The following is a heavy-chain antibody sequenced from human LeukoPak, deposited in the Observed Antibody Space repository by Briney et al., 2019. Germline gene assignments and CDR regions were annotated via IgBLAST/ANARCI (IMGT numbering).Heavy chain of an antibody. V-gene: IGHV4-31*03. CDR2: IYYSGST. CDR1: GGSISSGVYY. CDR3: ARGLPGYFDWLSYYFDY. J-gene: IGHJ4*02. Sequence: SETLSLTCTVSGGSISSGVYYWSWIRQHPGKALDGFGYIYYSGSTYYNPSLKSRVTISVDTSKNQFSLKLSSVTAADTAVYYCARGLPGYFDWLSYYFDYWGQGTLVTVSS. D-gene: IGHD3-9*01.